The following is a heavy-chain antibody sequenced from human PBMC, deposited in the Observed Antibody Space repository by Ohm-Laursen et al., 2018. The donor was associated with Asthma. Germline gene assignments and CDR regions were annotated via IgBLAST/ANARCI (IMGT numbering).Heavy chain of an antibody. Sequence: SLRLSCSASGFTFRSYAMHWVRQAPGKGLEWVAVISYDGSNKYYADSVKGRFTISRDNSKNTLYLQMNSLRAEDTAVYYCALITIFGVVIDYWGQGTLVTVSS. CDR1: GFTFRSYA. V-gene: IGHV3-30-3*01. CDR2: ISYDGSNK. CDR3: ALITIFGVVIDY. D-gene: IGHD3-3*01. J-gene: IGHJ4*02.